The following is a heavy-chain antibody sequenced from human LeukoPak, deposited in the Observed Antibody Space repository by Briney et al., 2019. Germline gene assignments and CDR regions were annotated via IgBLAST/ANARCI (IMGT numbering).Heavy chain of an antibody. CDR3: AKDRGYSGYDAFDY. CDR1: GFTFDDYA. J-gene: IGHJ4*02. D-gene: IGHD5-12*01. V-gene: IGHV3-9*03. Sequence: GGSLRLSCAASGFTFDDYAMHWVRQAPGKGLEWVSGISWNSGSIGYADSVKGRFTISRDNAKSSLYLQMNSLRAEDMALYYCAKDRGYSGYDAFDYWGQGTLVTVSS. CDR2: ISWNSGSI.